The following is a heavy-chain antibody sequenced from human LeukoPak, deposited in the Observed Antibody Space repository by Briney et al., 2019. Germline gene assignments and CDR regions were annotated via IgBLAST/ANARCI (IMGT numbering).Heavy chain of an antibody. CDR2: IKSKSGGGTT. V-gene: IGHV3-15*01. Sequence: GGSLRLSCAASGFTFNDAWMSWVRQAPGKGLEWVGHIKSKSGGGTTDYAAPVKGRFTISRDDSKNTLYLQMNSLKTEDTAVYYCTKDHYDFWSGYSWYYYMDVWGKGTTVTVSS. J-gene: IGHJ6*03. CDR1: GFTFNDAW. D-gene: IGHD3-3*01. CDR3: TKDHYDFWSGYSWYYYMDV.